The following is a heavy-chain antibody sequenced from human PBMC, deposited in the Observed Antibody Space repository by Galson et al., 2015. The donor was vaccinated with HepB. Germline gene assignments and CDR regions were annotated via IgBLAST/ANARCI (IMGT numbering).Heavy chain of an antibody. Sequence: SLRLSRAASGFTFSSYWMHWVRQAPGKGLVWVSRINSDGSSTSYADSVKGRFTISRDNAKKTLYLQMNSLRAEDTALYYCSRGYYYDGSGLDYWGQGTLVTVSS. CDR3: SRGYYYDGSGLDY. V-gene: IGHV3-74*01. CDR2: INSDGSST. CDR1: GFTFSSYW. J-gene: IGHJ4*02. D-gene: IGHD3-22*01.